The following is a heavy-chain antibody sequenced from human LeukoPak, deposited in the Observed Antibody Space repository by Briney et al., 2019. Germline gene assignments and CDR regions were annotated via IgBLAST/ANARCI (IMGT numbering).Heavy chain of an antibody. CDR1: GGSISSYY. J-gene: IGHJ4*02. CDR3: ARVMYYYGSGSYLAPLDY. Sequence: SETLSLTCTVSGGSISSYYWSWIRQPPGKGLEWIGYIYYSGSTSYNPSLKSRVTISVDTSKNQFSLKLSSVTAADTAVYYCARVMYYYGSGSYLAPLDYWGQGTLVTVSS. V-gene: IGHV4-59*01. D-gene: IGHD3-10*01. CDR2: IYYSGST.